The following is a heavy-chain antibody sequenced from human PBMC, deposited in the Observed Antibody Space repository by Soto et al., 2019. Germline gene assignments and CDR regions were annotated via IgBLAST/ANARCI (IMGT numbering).Heavy chain of an antibody. Sequence: QVTLKESGPVLVKPTETLTLTCTVSGFSLSNAGMGVSWIRQPPGKALEWLAHIFSNDEKSYSTSLKSRLTISKDTSKSQVVLTMTNMDPVDTATYYCARSSFDYYDSSGYIYFDYWGQGTLVTVSS. CDR1: GFSLSNAGMG. CDR2: IFSNDEK. CDR3: ARSSFDYYDSSGYIYFDY. V-gene: IGHV2-26*01. D-gene: IGHD3-22*01. J-gene: IGHJ4*02.